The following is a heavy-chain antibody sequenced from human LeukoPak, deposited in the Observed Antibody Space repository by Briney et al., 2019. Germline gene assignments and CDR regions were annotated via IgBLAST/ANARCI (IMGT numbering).Heavy chain of an antibody. Sequence: GGSLRLSCAASGFTFSSYAMHWVRQAPGKGLEWVSAISGSGGSTYYADSVKGRFTISRDNAKNTLYLQMNSLRAEDTAVYYCAKDDPHYYGSGSHLWVFDIWGQGTMVTVSS. CDR1: GFTFSSYA. CDR3: AKDDPHYYGSGSHLWVFDI. CDR2: ISGSGGST. J-gene: IGHJ3*02. V-gene: IGHV3-23*01. D-gene: IGHD3-10*01.